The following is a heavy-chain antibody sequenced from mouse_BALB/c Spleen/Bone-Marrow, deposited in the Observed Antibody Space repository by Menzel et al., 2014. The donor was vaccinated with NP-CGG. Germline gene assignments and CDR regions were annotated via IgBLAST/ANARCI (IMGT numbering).Heavy chain of an antibody. CDR1: GYTFTDYV. V-gene: IGHV1S136*01. CDR3: ARSYYGSNWYFDV. D-gene: IGHD1-1*01. CDR2: IYPYNDGT. J-gene: IGHJ1*01. Sequence: EVMLVESGPELVKPGASVKMSCKASGYTFTDYVMHWVKQKPGQGLEWIGYIYPYNDGTENTEKFKGKATLTLDKSSSTAYMDLSSLTSEDSTVYYCARSYYGSNWYFDVWGAGTTVTVSS.